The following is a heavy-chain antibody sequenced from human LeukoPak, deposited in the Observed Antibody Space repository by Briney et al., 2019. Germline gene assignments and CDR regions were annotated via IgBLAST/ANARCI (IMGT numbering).Heavy chain of an antibody. V-gene: IGHV4-34*01. Sequence: SETLSLTCAAYGGSSSGYYWSWIRQPPGKGLEWIGEINHSGSTNYNPSLKSRVTISVDTSKNQFSLRLSSVTAADTAVYYCARDFGELLYPFDYWGQGTLVTVSS. CDR3: ARDFGELLYPFDY. CDR2: INHSGST. CDR1: GGSSSGYY. J-gene: IGHJ4*02. D-gene: IGHD3-10*01.